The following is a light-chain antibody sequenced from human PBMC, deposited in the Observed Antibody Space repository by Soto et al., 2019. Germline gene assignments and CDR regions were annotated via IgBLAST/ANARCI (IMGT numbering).Light chain of an antibody. Sequence: EIVLTQSPGTLSLSPGERATLSCRSSQSVSSSYLAWYQQKPGQAPRLLIYDVSSRATGIPDRFSGSGYGTDFTLTISRLEPEDFAVYYCQQYGSSTTFGQGTKVEIK. V-gene: IGKV3-20*01. CDR1: QSVSSSY. CDR3: QQYGSSTT. J-gene: IGKJ1*01. CDR2: DVS.